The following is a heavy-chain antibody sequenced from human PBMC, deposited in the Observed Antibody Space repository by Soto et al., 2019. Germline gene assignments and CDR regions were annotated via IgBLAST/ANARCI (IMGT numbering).Heavy chain of an antibody. CDR1: TSTFTSHH. D-gene: IGHD4-4*01. CDR3: ARAALSSAPSNMLLSYCAMDV. CDR2: INPTGGST. J-gene: IGHJ6*02. Sequence: ASVKVSCKADTSTFTSHHLHWVRQAPGQGLEWMGIINPTGGSTSYAQSFQGRVTVTSDTSTNTVDMELSSLTSEDTAVYYCARAALSSAPSNMLLSYCAMDVWGQGTPVTVSS. V-gene: IGHV1-46*01.